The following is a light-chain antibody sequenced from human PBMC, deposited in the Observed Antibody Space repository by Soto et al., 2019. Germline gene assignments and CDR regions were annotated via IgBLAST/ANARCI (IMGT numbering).Light chain of an antibody. Sequence: EIVLTQSPGTLSLSPGERATLSCGASQSLSSSQLAWYQQKPGQAPRLFIHDASSRATGISDRFTGSGSGTDFTLTITTLEPEDFAVYYCQQYGSSPRTFGLGTKVEI. CDR1: QSLSSSQ. J-gene: IGKJ1*01. V-gene: IGKV3-20*01. CDR3: QQYGSSPRT. CDR2: DAS.